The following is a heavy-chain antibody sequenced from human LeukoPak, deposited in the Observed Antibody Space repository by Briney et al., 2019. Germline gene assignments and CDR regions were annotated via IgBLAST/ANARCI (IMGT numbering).Heavy chain of an antibody. Sequence: SVKVSCKASGGTFSSYAISCVRQAPGQGLEWRGGISPIFGTANYAQKCQGRVTITTAESTSTAYMELSSLRSEDTAVYYCSAGGAENPYYYYMDVWGKGTTVTVSS. D-gene: IGHD3-10*01. CDR3: SAGGAENPYYYYMDV. CDR1: GGTFSSYA. CDR2: ISPIFGTA. V-gene: IGHV1-69*05. J-gene: IGHJ6*03.